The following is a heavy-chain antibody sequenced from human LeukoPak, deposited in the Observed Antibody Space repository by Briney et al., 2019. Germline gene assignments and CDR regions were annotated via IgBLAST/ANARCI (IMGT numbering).Heavy chain of an antibody. CDR2: SNPNSGGT. CDR3: ARAPSSSWYVGWFAP. Sequence: EASVNVSCKASGYTFTCYYMHGVRQAPGQGLEGMGWSNPNSGGTNYAQKFQGRVTMTRERSISTAYMELSRLRSDDTAVYYCARAPSSSWYVGWFAPWGQGTLITVSS. CDR1: GYTFTCYY. D-gene: IGHD6-13*01. V-gene: IGHV1-2*02. J-gene: IGHJ5*02.